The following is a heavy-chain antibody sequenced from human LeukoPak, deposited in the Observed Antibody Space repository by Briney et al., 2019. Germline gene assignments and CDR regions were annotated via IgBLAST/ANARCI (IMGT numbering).Heavy chain of an antibody. CDR3: ARPTAHYDFWSGYYKRDAFDI. CDR2: IYYSGST. D-gene: IGHD3-3*01. CDR1: GGSISNYF. V-gene: IGHV4-59*05. J-gene: IGHJ3*02. Sequence: SETLSLTCTVSGGSISNYFWSWIRQPAGRGLEWIGSIYYSGSTYYNPSLKSRVTISVDTSKNQFSLKLSSVTAADTAVYYCARPTAHYDFWSGYYKRDAFDIWGQGTMVTVSS.